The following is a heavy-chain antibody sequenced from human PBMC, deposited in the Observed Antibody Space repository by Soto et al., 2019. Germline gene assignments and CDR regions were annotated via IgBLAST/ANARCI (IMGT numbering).Heavy chain of an antibody. CDR2: IFYSGST. CDR3: ARVFPSYCGGDCSYFDS. CDR1: GGSVNSYY. D-gene: IGHD2-21*02. J-gene: IGHJ4*02. Sequence: SETLSFTCTASGGSVNSYYWCWIRQSPGKGLEWIGYIFYSGSTKSNPSLKSRVTMSVDMSKNQFSLRLTSVTAADTAVYYCARVFPSYCGGDCSYFDSWSQGTLVTVS. V-gene: IGHV4-59*02.